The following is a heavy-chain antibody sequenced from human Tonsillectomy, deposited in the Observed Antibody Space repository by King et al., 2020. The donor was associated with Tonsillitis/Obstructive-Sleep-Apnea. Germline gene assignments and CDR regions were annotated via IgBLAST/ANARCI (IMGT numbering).Heavy chain of an antibody. V-gene: IGHV3-11*05. CDR2: ISSSSSYT. D-gene: IGHD4-11*01. Sequence: VQLVESGGGLVKPGGSLRLSCAASGFTFSDYYLSWIRQAPGKGREWGSYISSSSSYTNYADSVKGRFTISRDNAKNSLYLQMNSLRVEDTAVYYCARYLGVYSNWFDPWGQGTLVTVSS. J-gene: IGHJ5*02. CDR3: ARYLGVYSNWFDP. CDR1: GFTFSDYY.